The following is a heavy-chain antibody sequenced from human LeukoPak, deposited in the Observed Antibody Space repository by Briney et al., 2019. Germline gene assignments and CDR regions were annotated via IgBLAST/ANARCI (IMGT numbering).Heavy chain of an antibody. CDR2: ISSSSSTI. CDR1: GFTFSSYS. J-gene: IGHJ3*02. Sequence: GGSLRLSCAASGFTFSSYSMNWVRQAPGKGLEWVSYISSSSSTIYYADSVKGRFTISRDNAKNSLYLQMNSLRAEDTAVYYCARESKATIAYDAFDIWGQRTMVTVSS. V-gene: IGHV3-48*01. CDR3: ARESKATIAYDAFDI. D-gene: IGHD5-12*01.